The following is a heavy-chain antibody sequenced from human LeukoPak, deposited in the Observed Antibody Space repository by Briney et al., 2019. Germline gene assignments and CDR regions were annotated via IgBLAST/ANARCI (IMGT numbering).Heavy chain of an antibody. CDR1: ALTFSTLW. CDR2: ISGDGSMT. V-gene: IGHV3-74*01. Sequence: RLSCVASALTFSTLWTYCVSQAPGNELVWVSRISGDGSMTSYADSVKGRFTISRDNAKDTLFLQMTSLRVEDTAVYSCASLLTPYHGSGGGGVDVWGQGTTVTVSS. CDR3: ASLLTPYHGSGGGGVDV. D-gene: IGHD3-10*01. J-gene: IGHJ6*02.